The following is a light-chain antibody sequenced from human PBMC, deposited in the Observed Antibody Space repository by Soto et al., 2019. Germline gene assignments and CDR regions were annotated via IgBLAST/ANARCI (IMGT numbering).Light chain of an antibody. J-gene: IGLJ2*01. Sequence: QSALTQPPSASGSPGQSVTISCTGTSSDVGGYNYVSWYQQYPGKAPKLMIYEVIKRPSGVPDRFSGSKSGNTASLTVSGLQAEDEADYYCSAYGGSSTLFGGGTKLTVL. CDR1: SSDVGGYNY. V-gene: IGLV2-8*01. CDR3: SAYGGSSTL. CDR2: EVI.